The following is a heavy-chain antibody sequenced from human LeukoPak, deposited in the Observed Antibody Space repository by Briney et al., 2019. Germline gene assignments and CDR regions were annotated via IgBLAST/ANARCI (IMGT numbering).Heavy chain of an antibody. Sequence: GRSLRLSCAASGFTFSSYGMHWVRQAPGKGLEWVAVIWYDGSNKYYADSVKGRFTISRDNSKNTLYLQMNSLRAEDTAVYYCARDDYLDTGFDYWGQGTLVTVSS. D-gene: IGHD4/OR15-4a*01. CDR3: ARDDYLDTGFDY. CDR2: IWYDGSNK. J-gene: IGHJ4*02. CDR1: GFTFSSYG. V-gene: IGHV3-33*01.